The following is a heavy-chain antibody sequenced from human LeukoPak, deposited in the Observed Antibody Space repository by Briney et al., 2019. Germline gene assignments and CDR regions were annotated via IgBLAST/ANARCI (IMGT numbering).Heavy chain of an antibody. J-gene: IGHJ3*02. Sequence: GGSLRLSCAASGFTVSDSFMTWVRQAPGKGLEWVSVIYVAGSTYYADSVKGRFTISRDNSKNTLYLQMNSLRAEDTAVYYCAKDLPTVVTLDAFDIWGQGTMVTVSS. V-gene: IGHV3-53*01. D-gene: IGHD4-23*01. CDR1: GFTVSDSF. CDR2: IYVAGST. CDR3: AKDLPTVVTLDAFDI.